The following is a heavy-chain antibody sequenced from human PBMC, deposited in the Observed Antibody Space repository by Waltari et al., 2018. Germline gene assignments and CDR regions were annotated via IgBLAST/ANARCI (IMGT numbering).Heavy chain of an antibody. CDR3: AKDGDYSLTEYDAFDV. V-gene: IGHV3-30*02. J-gene: IGHJ3*01. CDR1: GFIFSSHG. Sequence: VQLLEYGGGVVQPGGSLRLSCAASGFIFSSHGMHWVRQIPGKGLEWVAFISFDGKKIFDADSVRGRFTISRDNSNNIVFLQMNSLRPEDSGVYYCAKDGDYSLTEYDAFDVWGQGTVVTVSP. CDR2: ISFDGKKI. D-gene: IGHD4-17*01.